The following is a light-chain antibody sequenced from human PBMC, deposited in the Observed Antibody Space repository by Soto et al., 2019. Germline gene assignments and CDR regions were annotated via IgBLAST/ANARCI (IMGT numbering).Light chain of an antibody. J-gene: IGLJ1*01. CDR3: SSYTSSSTRV. Sequence: QSVLTQPASVSGSPGQSITISCTGTSSDVGGYDYVSWYQQHPGKAPKLVIYDVTDRPSGVSDRFSGSKSGDTASLTLSGLQAEDEADYYCSSYTSSSTRVFGTGTQLTVL. V-gene: IGLV2-14*01. CDR2: DVT. CDR1: SSDVGGYDY.